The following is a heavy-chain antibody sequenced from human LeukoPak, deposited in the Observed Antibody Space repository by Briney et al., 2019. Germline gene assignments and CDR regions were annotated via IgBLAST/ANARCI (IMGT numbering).Heavy chain of an antibody. CDR2: IYYSGST. CDR3: ARGALEIYFDY. J-gene: IGHJ4*02. Sequence: SETLSLTCTVSGGSISSYYWSWIRQPPGKGLEWIGYIYYSGSTNYNPSLKSRVTISVDPSKNQFSLKLSSVTAADTAVYYCARGALEIYFDYWGQGTLVTVSS. V-gene: IGHV4-59*01. D-gene: IGHD5-24*01. CDR1: GGSISSYY.